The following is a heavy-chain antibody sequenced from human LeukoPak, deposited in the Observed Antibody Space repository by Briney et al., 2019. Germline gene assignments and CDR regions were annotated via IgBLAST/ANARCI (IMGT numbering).Heavy chain of an antibody. V-gene: IGHV4-34*01. J-gene: IGHJ4*02. Sequence: SETLSLTCAVYGGSFSGYYWSWIRQPPGKGLEWIGEINHSGSTIYNPSLKSRVTISVDTSKNQFSLKLSSVTAADTAVYYCARRNRSTGSGFDFWGRGTLVTVSS. CDR3: ARRNRSTGSGFDF. CDR1: GGSFSGYY. D-gene: IGHD1-14*01. CDR2: INHSGST.